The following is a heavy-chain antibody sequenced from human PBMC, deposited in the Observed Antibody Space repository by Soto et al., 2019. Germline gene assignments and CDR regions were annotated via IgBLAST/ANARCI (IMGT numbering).Heavy chain of an antibody. CDR2: IGTAGDT. J-gene: IGHJ4*02. D-gene: IGHD3-10*01. CDR3: ARVPEGGLFGREYYFDY. CDR1: GFTFSSYD. V-gene: IGHV3-13*01. Sequence: GGSLRLSCAASGFTFSSYDMHWVRQATGKGLEWVSAIGTAGDTYYPGSVKGRFTISRENAKNSLYLQMNSLRAGDTAVYYCARVPEGGLFGREYYFDYWGQGTLVTVSS.